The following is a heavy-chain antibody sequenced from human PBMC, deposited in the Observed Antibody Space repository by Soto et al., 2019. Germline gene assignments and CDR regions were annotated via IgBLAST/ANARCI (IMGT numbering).Heavy chain of an antibody. V-gene: IGHV3-30-3*01. J-gene: IGHJ3*02. Sequence: QVQLVESGGGVVQPGRSLRLSCAASGFTFSNYAMHWVRQAPGKGLEWVAVISYDGGNTYYADSVKGRFTISRDNSKNTLYLQMNGLRGEDTAMSYCARNSGSYYGEAFDIWGQGTMVTVSS. CDR2: ISYDGGNT. D-gene: IGHD1-26*01. CDR3: ARNSGSYYGEAFDI. CDR1: GFTFSNYA.